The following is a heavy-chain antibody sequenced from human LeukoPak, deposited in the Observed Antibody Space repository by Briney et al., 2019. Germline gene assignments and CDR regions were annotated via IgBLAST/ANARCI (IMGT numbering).Heavy chain of an antibody. CDR1: GFTFSSYS. CDR2: ISSSSSYI. Sequence: PGGSLRLSCAASGFTFSSYSMNWVRQAPGKGLEWVSSISSSSSYIYYADSVKGRFTISRDNAKNSLYLQMNSLRAEDTAVYYCARDWTTVTTEGNGDDYWGQGTLVTVSS. CDR3: ARDWTTVTTEGNGDDY. D-gene: IGHD4-17*01. J-gene: IGHJ4*02. V-gene: IGHV3-21*01.